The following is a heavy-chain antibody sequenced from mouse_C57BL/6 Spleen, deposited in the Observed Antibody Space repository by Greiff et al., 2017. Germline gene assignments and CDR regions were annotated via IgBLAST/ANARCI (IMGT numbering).Heavy chain of an antibody. J-gene: IGHJ3*01. CDR1: GYSITSGYY. CDR3: APYYDYDEGFAY. V-gene: IGHV3-6*01. CDR2: ISYDGSN. D-gene: IGHD2-4*01. Sequence: ESGPGLVKPSQSLSLTCSVTGYSITSGYYWNWIRQFPGNKLEWMGYISYDGSNNYNPSLKNRISITRDTSKNQFFLKFNSVTTEDTATYYCAPYYDYDEGFAYWGQGALVTVSA.